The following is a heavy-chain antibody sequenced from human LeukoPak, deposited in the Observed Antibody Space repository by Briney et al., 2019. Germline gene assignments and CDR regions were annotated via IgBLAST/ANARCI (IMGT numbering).Heavy chain of an antibody. CDR2: IFSGGTA. V-gene: IGHV3-53*04. CDR3: ARGVLGYSYGFDY. D-gene: IGHD5-18*01. J-gene: IGHJ4*02. Sequence: PGGSLSLSCAASRFTVSSNYMSWVRQAPGQGLEWVSVIFSGGTAYDAGSAKGRSTISRHNSENTLYLQMNSLRGEDTAVYYCARGVLGYSYGFDYWGQGTLVTVSS. CDR1: RFTVSSNY.